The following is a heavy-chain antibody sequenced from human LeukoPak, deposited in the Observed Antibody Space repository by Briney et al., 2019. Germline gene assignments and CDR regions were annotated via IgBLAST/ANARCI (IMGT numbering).Heavy chain of an antibody. CDR1: VFAFSSPI. V-gene: IGHV3-21*01. J-gene: IGHJ4*02. CDR3: AKRPFINGMCGFDN. Sequence: KPGGSLRLSWVASVFAFSSPIMSLGRQAPGKGLEWVSAISSSITYMYLADSVKGRFTISRDNAKNLLYLQMDSLRPKDTAVYYCAKRPFINGMCGFDNWGQGTLVTVSS. D-gene: IGHD1-1*01. CDR2: ISSSITYM.